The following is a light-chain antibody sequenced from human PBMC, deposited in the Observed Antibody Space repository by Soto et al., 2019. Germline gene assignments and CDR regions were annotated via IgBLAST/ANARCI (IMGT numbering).Light chain of an antibody. CDR3: QQSYSTPPT. CDR1: QSISSY. V-gene: IGKV1-39*01. Sequence: DVQMTQSPYSLSASVGDRVTITCRASQSISSYLNWYQQKPGKAPKLLIYAASSLQSGVPSRFSGSGSGTDFTLTISNLQPEDFATYYCQQSYSTPPTFGQGDHGGYQ. CDR2: AAS. J-gene: IGKJ1*01.